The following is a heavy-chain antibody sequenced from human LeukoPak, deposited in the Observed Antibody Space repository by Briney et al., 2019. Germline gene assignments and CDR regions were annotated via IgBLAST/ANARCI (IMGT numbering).Heavy chain of an antibody. D-gene: IGHD6-13*01. J-gene: IGHJ4*02. CDR3: ARAGSSWSSYLDY. CDR2: IYSSGST. Sequence: SETLSLTCTVSGGSISSYYWTWIRQPAGKGLEWIGRIYSSGSTNYNPSLKSRVTMSVDTSKNQFSLKLSPVTAAATAVSYCARAGSSWSSYLDYWGQGTLVTVSS. CDR1: GGSISSYY. V-gene: IGHV4-4*07.